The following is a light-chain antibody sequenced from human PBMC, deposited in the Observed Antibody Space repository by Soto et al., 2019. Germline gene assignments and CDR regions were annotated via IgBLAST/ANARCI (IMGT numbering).Light chain of an antibody. CDR2: DAS. CDR3: QQRSKWPIT. V-gene: IGKV3-11*01. CDR1: QSVSSN. J-gene: IGKJ5*01. Sequence: VVTQPPATLSVSPVERATLSCRASQSVSSNLAWYQQKPGQAPRLFIYDASNRATGIPARFSGSGSGTDFTLTISSLEPEDFAVYYCQQRSKWPITFGQGTRLEIK.